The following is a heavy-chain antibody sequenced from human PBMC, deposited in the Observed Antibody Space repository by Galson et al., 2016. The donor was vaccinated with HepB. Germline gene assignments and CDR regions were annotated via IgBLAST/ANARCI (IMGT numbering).Heavy chain of an antibody. V-gene: IGHV3-33*06. D-gene: IGHD1-26*01. J-gene: IGHJ3*01. CDR1: GFIFSKYG. CDR2: VWYDGNIK. Sequence: SLRLSCAASGFIFSKYGFHWVRQAPGKGLERVAVVWYDGNIKYYVDSVKGRFIISRDNSNNAVYLHMNSLGPEDTAVYYCAKDRRGSFSDAFDVWGQGTMVTVSS. CDR3: AKDRRGSFSDAFDV.